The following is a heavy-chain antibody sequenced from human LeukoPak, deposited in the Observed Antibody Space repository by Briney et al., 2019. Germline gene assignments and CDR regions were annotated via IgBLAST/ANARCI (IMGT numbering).Heavy chain of an antibody. Sequence: GGSVRLSCAASGITFSSYGMRWVRQAPGKGVEWVSSISSTGGTTYYADPVKGRFTISRDNSKNTLYLEMNSLRAEDTDIYYCAKNGDRGAYCTGGTCYPYFYYYMDVWGEGTTVTI. D-gene: IGHD2-15*01. CDR1: GITFSSYG. J-gene: IGHJ6*03. CDR2: ISSTGGTT. CDR3: AKNGDRGAYCTGGTCYPYFYYYMDV. V-gene: IGHV3-23*01.